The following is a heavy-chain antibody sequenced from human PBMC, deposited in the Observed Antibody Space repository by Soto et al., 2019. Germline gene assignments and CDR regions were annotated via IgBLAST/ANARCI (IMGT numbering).Heavy chain of an antibody. CDR1: GYTFTSYG. Sequence: ASVKVSCKASGYTFTSYGISWVRQAPGQGLEWMGWISAYNGNTGYAQKLQGRVTMTRSTSISTAYMELSSLRSEDTAVYYCARSVYSGYGYYYYMDVWGKGTTVTVSS. V-gene: IGHV1-18*01. CDR3: ARSVYSGYGYYYYMDV. J-gene: IGHJ6*03. CDR2: ISAYNGNT. D-gene: IGHD5-12*01.